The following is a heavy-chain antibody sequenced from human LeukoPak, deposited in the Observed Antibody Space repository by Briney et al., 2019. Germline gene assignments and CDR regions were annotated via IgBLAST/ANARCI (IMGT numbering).Heavy chain of an antibody. J-gene: IGHJ4*02. CDR2: MNPNSGNT. D-gene: IGHD2-2*01. V-gene: IGHV1-8*03. Sequence: ASVKVSCKASGYTFTSYDINWVRQATGQGLEWMGWMNPNSGNTGYAQEFQGRVTITRNTSISTAYMELSSLRSEDTAVYYCAVYCSSTSCPFDYWGQGTLVTVSS. CDR1: GYTFTSYD. CDR3: AVYCSSTSCPFDY.